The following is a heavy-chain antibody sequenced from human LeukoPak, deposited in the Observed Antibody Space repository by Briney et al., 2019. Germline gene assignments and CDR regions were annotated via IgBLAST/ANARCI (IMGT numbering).Heavy chain of an antibody. Sequence: SVKVSCKASGYTFTSYGISWVRQAPGLGLEWMGWISAYNGNTNYAQKLQGRVTMTTDTSTSTAYMELRSLRSDDTAVYYCARGTSSGWYGDAFDIWGQGTMVTVSS. CDR1: GYTFTSYG. D-gene: IGHD6-19*01. CDR2: ISAYNGNT. V-gene: IGHV1-18*01. CDR3: ARGTSSGWYGDAFDI. J-gene: IGHJ3*02.